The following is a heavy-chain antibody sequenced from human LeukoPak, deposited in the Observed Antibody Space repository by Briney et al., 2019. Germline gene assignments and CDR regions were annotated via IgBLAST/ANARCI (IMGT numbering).Heavy chain of an antibody. Sequence: GGSPRLSCAASGFTVSNNYMAWVRQAPGKGLEWVSFMYSDVNTYYAETVDGLFTISTDNSDNKLYLQMNSLRAEDTAVYYCARGVLGLNSLDYWGQGTLVPDSS. V-gene: IGHV3-53*01. J-gene: IGHJ4*02. D-gene: IGHD4-23*01. CDR1: GFTVSNNY. CDR3: ARGVLGLNSLDY. CDR2: MYSDVNT.